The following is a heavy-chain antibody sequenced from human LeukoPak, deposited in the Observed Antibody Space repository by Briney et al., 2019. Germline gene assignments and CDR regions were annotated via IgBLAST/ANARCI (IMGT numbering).Heavy chain of an antibody. CDR2: IKEDGSDK. Sequence: GGSLRLSCAASGFSFSRYWMTWVRQAPGKGLEWVANIKEDGSDKYYVDSVKGRFTISRDNAKNSLYLQMNSLRADDTAVYYCTKYGDDDTPGLNWGQGTLVTVSS. CDR3: TKYGDDDTPGLN. D-gene: IGHD2-21*02. CDR1: GFSFSRYW. J-gene: IGHJ4*02. V-gene: IGHV3-7*02.